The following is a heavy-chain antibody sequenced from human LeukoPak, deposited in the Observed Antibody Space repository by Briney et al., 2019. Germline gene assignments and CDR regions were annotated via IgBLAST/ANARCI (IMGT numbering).Heavy chain of an antibody. Sequence: GGSLRLSYAASGFTFSNAWMSWVRQAPGKGLEWVGRIKSKTDGGTTDYAAPVKGRFTISRDDSKNTLYLQMNSLKTEDTAVYYCTTDSSGYYPYDAFDIWGQGTMVTVSS. CDR1: GFTFSNAW. D-gene: IGHD3-22*01. CDR3: TTDSSGYYPYDAFDI. V-gene: IGHV3-15*01. CDR2: IKSKTDGGTT. J-gene: IGHJ3*02.